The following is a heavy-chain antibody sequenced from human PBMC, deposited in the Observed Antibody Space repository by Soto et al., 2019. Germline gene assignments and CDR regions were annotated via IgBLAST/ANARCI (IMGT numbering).Heavy chain of an antibody. CDR2: IYWDDDK. CDR3: ANRVAVGGTAWFDP. V-gene: IGHV2-5*02. D-gene: IGHD6-19*01. Sequence: QITLKESGPTLVKPTQTLTVTCTFSGFSISNSGVGVGWIRQPPGKALEWLALIYWDDDKRYSPSLKSRLTITKDTSKNPVVLTMTNMDPVDTATYYCANRVAVGGTAWFDPWGQGTLVTVSS. J-gene: IGHJ5*02. CDR1: GFSISNSGVG.